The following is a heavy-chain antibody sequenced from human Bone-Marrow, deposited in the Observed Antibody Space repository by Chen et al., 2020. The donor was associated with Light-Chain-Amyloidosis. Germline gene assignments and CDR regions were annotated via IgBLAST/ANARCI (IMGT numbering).Heavy chain of an antibody. CDR3: ARRPGHIVVVTEGAFDI. D-gene: IGHD2-21*02. J-gene: IGHJ3*02. V-gene: IGHV4-31*03. CDR1: GGSISSGGYY. CDR2: IYYSGST. Sequence: QVQLQESGPGLVKPSQTLSLTCTVSGGSISSGGYYWSWIRQHPGKGLEWIGYIYYSGSTYYNPSLKSRVTISVDTSKNQFSLKLSSVTAVDTAVYYCARRPGHIVVVTEGAFDIWGQGTMVTVSS.